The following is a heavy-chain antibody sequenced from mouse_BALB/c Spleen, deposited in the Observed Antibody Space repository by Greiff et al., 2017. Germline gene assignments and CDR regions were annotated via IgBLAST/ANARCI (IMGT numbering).Heavy chain of an antibody. CDR2: INPDSSTI. CDR1: GFDFSRYW. V-gene: IGHV4-1*02. CDR3: ARAYYRYGAWFAY. Sequence: EVKLQESGGGLVQPGGSLKLSCAASGFDFSRYWMSWVRQAPGKGLEWIGEINPDSSTINYTPSLKDKFIISRDNAKNTLYLQMSKVRSEDTALYYCARAYYRYGAWFAYWGQGTLVTVSA. D-gene: IGHD2-14*01. J-gene: IGHJ3*01.